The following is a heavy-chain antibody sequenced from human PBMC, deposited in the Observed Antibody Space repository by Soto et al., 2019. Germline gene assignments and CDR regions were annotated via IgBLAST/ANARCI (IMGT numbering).Heavy chain of an antibody. V-gene: IGHV3-73*01. CDR1: GFTFSGSA. Sequence: GGSLRLSCAASGFTFSGSAMHWVRQASGKGLEWVGRIRSKANSYATAYAASVKGRFTISRDDSKNTAYLRMNSLKTEDTAVYYCTRLRRPHCSGGSCRSENDYWGQGTLVSVSS. J-gene: IGHJ4*02. CDR3: TRLRRPHCSGGSCRSENDY. D-gene: IGHD2-15*01. CDR2: IRSKANSYAT.